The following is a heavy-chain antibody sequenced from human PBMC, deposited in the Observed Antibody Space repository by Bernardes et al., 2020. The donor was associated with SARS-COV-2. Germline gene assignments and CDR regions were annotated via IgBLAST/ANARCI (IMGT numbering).Heavy chain of an antibody. D-gene: IGHD2-8*02. V-gene: IGHV4-4*02. Sequence: SETLSLTCAVSGGSISSYNWWSCVRQSPGKGLEWIGEIFHTGTTNYNPSLKSRVTISLDKSKNQFSLNLISVTAADTAVYYCAPLGYCTGGVCYRATGGQGALVTVSS. CDR2: IFHTGTT. CDR3: APLGYCTGGVCYRAT. CDR1: GGSISSYNW. J-gene: IGHJ4*02.